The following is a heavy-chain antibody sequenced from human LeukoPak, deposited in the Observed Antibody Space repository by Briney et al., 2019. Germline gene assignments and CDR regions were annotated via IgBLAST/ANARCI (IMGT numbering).Heavy chain of an antibody. V-gene: IGHV4-59*01. D-gene: IGHD3-3*01. Sequence: PSGTLSLSCTVSGGSISSYYWSWIRQPPGKGLEWIGYIYCSGSTNYTPSVKSRVTISVDTSKNKFSLKLSSVTAADTAVYYCARAPLPDGSGYYMGYYYYYMDVWGKGTTVTVSS. CDR2: IYCSGST. CDR3: ARAPLPDGSGYYMGYYYYYMDV. CDR1: GGSISSYY. J-gene: IGHJ6*03.